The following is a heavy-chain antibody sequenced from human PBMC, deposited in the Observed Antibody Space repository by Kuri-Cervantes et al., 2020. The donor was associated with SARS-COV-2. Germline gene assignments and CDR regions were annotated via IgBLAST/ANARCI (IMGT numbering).Heavy chain of an antibody. CDR2: IYHSGST. D-gene: IGHD6-13*01. CDR1: GGSISSGGCY. J-gene: IGHJ5*02. V-gene: IGHV4-30-2*01. Sequence: SCTVSGGSISSGGCYWSWIRQPPGKGLEWIGYIYHSGSTYYNPSLKSRVTISVDRSKNQFSLKLSSVTAADTAVYYCARGGIAAAGTIWFDPWGQGTLVTVSS. CDR3: ARGGIAAAGTIWFDP.